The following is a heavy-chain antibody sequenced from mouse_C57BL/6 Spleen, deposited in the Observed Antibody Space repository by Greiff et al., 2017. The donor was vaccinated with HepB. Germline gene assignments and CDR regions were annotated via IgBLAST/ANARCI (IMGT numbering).Heavy chain of an antibody. CDR2: IRSKSNNYAT. Sequence: GGGLVQPKGSLKLSCAASGFRFNTYAMNWVRQAPGKGLEWVARIRSKSNNYATYYADSVKDRFTISRDDSESMLYLQMNNLKTEDTAMYYCVRFTTVYYAMDYWGQGTSVTVSS. CDR3: VRFTTVYYAMDY. CDR1: GFRFNTYA. V-gene: IGHV10-1*01. D-gene: IGHD1-1*01. J-gene: IGHJ4*01.